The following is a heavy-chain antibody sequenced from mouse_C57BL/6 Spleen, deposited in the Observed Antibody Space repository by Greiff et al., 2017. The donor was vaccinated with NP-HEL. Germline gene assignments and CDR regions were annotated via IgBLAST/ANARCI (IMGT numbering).Heavy chain of an antibody. V-gene: IGHV5-17*01. CDR1: GFTFSDYG. J-gene: IGHJ3*01. CDR3: ARSYYGSSYWFAD. D-gene: IGHD1-1*01. CDR2: ISSGSSTI. Sequence: EVKLVESGGGLVKPGGSLKLSCAASGFTFSDYGMHWVRQAPEKGLEWVAYISSGSSTIYYADTVKGRFTISRDNAKNTLFLQMTSLRSEDTAMYYCARSYYGSSYWFADWGQGTLVTVSA.